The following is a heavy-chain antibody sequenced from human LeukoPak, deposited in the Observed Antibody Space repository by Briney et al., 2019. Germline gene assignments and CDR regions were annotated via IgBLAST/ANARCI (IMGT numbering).Heavy chain of an antibody. D-gene: IGHD1-26*01. CDR3: AKDASGSYYDEAFDI. V-gene: IGHV3-9*03. Sequence: GGSLRLSCAASGFTFDDYAMHWVRQAPGKGLEWVSGISWNSGSIGYADSVKGRFTISRDNAKNSLYLQMNSLGAEDMALYYCAKDASGSYYDEAFDIWGQGTMVTVSS. J-gene: IGHJ3*02. CDR1: GFTFDDYA. CDR2: ISWNSGSI.